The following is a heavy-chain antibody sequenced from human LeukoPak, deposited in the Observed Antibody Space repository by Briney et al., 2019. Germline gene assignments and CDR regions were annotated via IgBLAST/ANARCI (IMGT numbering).Heavy chain of an antibody. V-gene: IGHV4-34*01. J-gene: IGHJ4*02. CDR3: AGRVDFGELFWGGRSHFDY. CDR1: GGSFSGYY. Sequence: SETLSLTCAVYGGSFSGYYWSWIRQPPGKGLEWSGEINHSGSTNYNPSLKSRVTISVDTSKNQFSLKLSSVTAADTAVYYCAGRVDFGELFWGGRSHFDYWGQGTLVTVSS. CDR2: INHSGST. D-gene: IGHD3-10*01.